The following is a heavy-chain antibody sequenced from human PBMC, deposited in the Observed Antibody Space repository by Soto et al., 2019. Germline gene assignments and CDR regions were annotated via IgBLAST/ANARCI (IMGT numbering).Heavy chain of an antibody. Sequence: SETLSLTCTVSGGSITSNDWSCIRQPPEKGLEWIGTISHSGNTFYNPPLKSRLTMSLDASKNQFSLKLTSVTAADAAVYFCARQMRGPIPHFGWLSPVASWGQGTLVTVSS. CDR1: GGSITSND. D-gene: IGHD3-9*01. CDR2: ISHSGNT. CDR3: ARQMRGPIPHFGWLSPVAS. V-gene: IGHV4-59*04. J-gene: IGHJ5*02.